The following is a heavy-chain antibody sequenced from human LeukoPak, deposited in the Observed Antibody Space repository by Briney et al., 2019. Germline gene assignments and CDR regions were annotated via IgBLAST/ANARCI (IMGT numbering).Heavy chain of an antibody. CDR2: ISYDGSNK. Sequence: PGGPLRLSCAASGFTFSSYAMHWVRQAPGKGLEWVAVISYDGSNKYYADSVKGRFTISRDNSKNTLYLQMNSLRAEDTAVYYCARDRDYLDAFDIWGQGTMVTVSS. CDR1: GFTFSSYA. J-gene: IGHJ3*02. V-gene: IGHV3-30-3*01. D-gene: IGHD4-17*01. CDR3: ARDRDYLDAFDI.